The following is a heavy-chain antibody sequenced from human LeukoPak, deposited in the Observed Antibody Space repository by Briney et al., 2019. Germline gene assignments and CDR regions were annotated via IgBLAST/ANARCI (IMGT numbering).Heavy chain of an antibody. CDR1: GFTFSSYS. D-gene: IGHD3-22*01. J-gene: IGHJ4*02. CDR3: ANDPYDSSGYSIDY. Sequence: GGSLRLSCAASGFTFSSYSMNWVRQAPGKGLEWVSSISSSSSYIYYADSVKGRFTISRDNAKNTLYLQMNSLRAEDTAVYYCANDPYDSSGYSIDYWGQGTLVTVSS. V-gene: IGHV3-21*04. CDR2: ISSSSSYI.